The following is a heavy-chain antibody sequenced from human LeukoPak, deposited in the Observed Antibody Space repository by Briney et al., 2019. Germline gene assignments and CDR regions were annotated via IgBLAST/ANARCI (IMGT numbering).Heavy chain of an antibody. CDR1: GGSFSGYY. CDR2: INHSGST. V-gene: IGHV4-34*01. D-gene: IGHD2-15*01. Sequence: PSETLSLTCAVYGGSFSGYYWSWIRQPPGKGLEWIGEINHSGSTNYNPSLKSRVTISVDTSKNQFSLKLSSVTAADTAVYYCARAHPLGYCSGGSCYSPFDYWGQGTLVTVSS. J-gene: IGHJ4*02. CDR3: ARAHPLGYCSGGSCYSPFDY.